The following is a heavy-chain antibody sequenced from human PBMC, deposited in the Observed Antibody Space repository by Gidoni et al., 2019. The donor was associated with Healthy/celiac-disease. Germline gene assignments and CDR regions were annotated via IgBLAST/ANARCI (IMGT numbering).Heavy chain of an antibody. V-gene: IGHV3-30-3*01. D-gene: IGHD6-13*01. CDR3: ARIAAAGPYFDY. CDR2: ISYDGSNK. J-gene: IGHJ4*02. CDR1: GFTFSSYA. Sequence: QVQLVESGGGVVQPGRSLRPSCPASGFTFSSYAMHWVRQAPGKGLEWVAVISYDGSNKYYADSVKGRFTISRDNSKNTLYLQMNSLRAEDTAVYYCARIAAAGPYFDYWGQGTLVTVSS.